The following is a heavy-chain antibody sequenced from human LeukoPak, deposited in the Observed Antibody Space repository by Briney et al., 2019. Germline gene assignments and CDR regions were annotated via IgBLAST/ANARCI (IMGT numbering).Heavy chain of an antibody. J-gene: IGHJ4*02. CDR1: GYTFTGYY. V-gene: IGHV1-2*02. CDR3: ARDGTGVYNLVQY. Sequence: ASVKVSCKASGYTFTGYYMHWVRQAPGQGLEWMGWINPNSGGTNYAQKFQGRVTMTRDTSISAVYMELSRLRSDDTAVYYWARDGTGVYNLVQYWGQGTLVTVSS. CDR2: INPNSGGT. D-gene: IGHD5-24*01.